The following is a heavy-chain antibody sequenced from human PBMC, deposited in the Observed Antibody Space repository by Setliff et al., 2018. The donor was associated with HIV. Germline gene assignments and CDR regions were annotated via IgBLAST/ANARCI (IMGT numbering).Heavy chain of an antibody. D-gene: IGHD3-3*01. Sequence: TLSLTCTVSGGSISSYYWSWIRQPAGKGLEWIGRIYTSGSTNYNPSLKSRATMSVDTSKNQFSLKLSSVTAADTAVYYCARDGFWSGYIDYWGQGTLVTVSS. CDR3: ARDGFWSGYIDY. V-gene: IGHV4-4*07. CDR2: IYTSGST. CDR1: GGSISSYY. J-gene: IGHJ4*02.